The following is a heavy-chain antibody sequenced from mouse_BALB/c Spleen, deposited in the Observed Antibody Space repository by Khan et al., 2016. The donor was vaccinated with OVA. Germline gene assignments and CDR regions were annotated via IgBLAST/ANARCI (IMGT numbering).Heavy chain of an antibody. CDR3: AETPFFSYTLDY. CDR2: INTYTGEP. J-gene: IGHJ4*01. CDR1: GYTFTNSG. Sequence: QIQLVQSGPELKKPGETVKISCKASGYTFTNSGMNWVKQSPGKALKWMGWINTYTGEPTYADDFKGRFDFSLETSASTSYFQYNNLKNEDTATYFSAETPFFSYTLDYWGQGTSVTVSS. V-gene: IGHV9-3-1*01.